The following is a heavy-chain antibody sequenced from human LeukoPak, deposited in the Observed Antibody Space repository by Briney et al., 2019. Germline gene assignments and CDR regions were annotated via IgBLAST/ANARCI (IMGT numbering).Heavy chain of an antibody. J-gene: IGHJ4*02. Sequence: PGGSLRLSCAASGFTLSTHAMHWVRQAPGKGLEWVAVVSHDGNTKYYTDSVKGRFTISRDNSKNTLYLQMNSLRAEDTAVYYCARVESDGSGDYFDYWGQGTLVTVSS. V-gene: IGHV3-30*10. CDR2: VSHDGNTK. CDR3: ARVESDGSGDYFDY. D-gene: IGHD3-10*01. CDR1: GFTLSTHA.